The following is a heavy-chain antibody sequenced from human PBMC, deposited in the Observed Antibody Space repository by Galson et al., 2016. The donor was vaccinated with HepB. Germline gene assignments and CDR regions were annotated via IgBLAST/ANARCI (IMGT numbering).Heavy chain of an antibody. CDR2: INPSGGTT. CDR3: ARDQGFGEDN. J-gene: IGHJ4*02. CDR1: GYTFTSYY. D-gene: IGHD3-10*01. V-gene: IGHV1-46*01. Sequence: SVKVSCKASGYTFTSYYMHWVRQAPGQGLEWMGIINPSGGTTTYAQKFQGRVTMTWDTSTSTVCMELRSMGSEDTAIYYCARDQGFGEDNWGQGTLVTVSS.